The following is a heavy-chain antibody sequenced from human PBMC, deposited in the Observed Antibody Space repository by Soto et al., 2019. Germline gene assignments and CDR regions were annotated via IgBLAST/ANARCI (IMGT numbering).Heavy chain of an antibody. CDR2: INPSGCST. Sequence: QVQLVQSGAEVEKPGASVKVSCKASGYTFTSYYMHWVRQAPGQGLEWMGIINPSGCSTSYAQTFQGRVTMTRDTSTSTVYMELSSLRSEDTAVYYCARDFTRDGHYYVGYWGQGTLGTVSS. D-gene: IGHD1-1*01. CDR1: GYTFTSYY. CDR3: ARDFTRDGHYYVGY. J-gene: IGHJ4*02. V-gene: IGHV1-46*01.